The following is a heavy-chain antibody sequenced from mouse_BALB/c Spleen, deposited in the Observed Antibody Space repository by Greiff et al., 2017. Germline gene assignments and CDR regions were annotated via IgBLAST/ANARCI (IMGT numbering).Heavy chain of an antibody. CDR2: ILPGSGST. J-gene: IGHJ4*01. CDR3: ARVSHYYGSSYDAMDY. Sequence: VQLQQSGAELMKPGASVKISCKATGYTFSSYWIEWVKQRPGHGLEWIGEILPGSGSTNYNEKFKGKATFTADTSSNTAYMQLSSLTSEDSAVYYCARVSHYYGSSYDAMDYWGQGTSVTVSS. D-gene: IGHD1-1*01. CDR1: GYTFSSYW. V-gene: IGHV1-9*01.